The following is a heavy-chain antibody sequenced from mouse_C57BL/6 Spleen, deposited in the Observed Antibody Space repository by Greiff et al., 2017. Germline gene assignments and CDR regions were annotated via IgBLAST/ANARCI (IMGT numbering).Heavy chain of an antibody. D-gene: IGHD3-2*02. J-gene: IGHJ4*01. CDR3: TRDSSSGRTQVMDY. CDR1: GFTFSSYA. V-gene: IGHV5-9-1*02. CDR2: ISSGGDYI. Sequence: EVNVVESGEGLVKPGGSLKLSCAASGFTFSSYAMSWVRQTPEKRLEWVAYISSGGDYIYYADTVKGRFTISRDNARNSLYLQMSSLKSEDTAMYYCTRDSSSGRTQVMDYWGQGTSVTVSS.